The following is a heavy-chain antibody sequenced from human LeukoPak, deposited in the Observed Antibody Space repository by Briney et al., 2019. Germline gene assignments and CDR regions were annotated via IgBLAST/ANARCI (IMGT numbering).Heavy chain of an antibody. Sequence: ASLKLSCAASGCTVSGNYMSWVGQPPGKGLEWVSVIYSGGSTYYADSVKSRFTISRDNSKNTLYLQMNSLRAEDTAVYYCARVTVASSSLDYWGQGTLVTVSP. J-gene: IGHJ4*02. CDR1: GCTVSGNY. CDR2: IYSGGST. V-gene: IGHV3-53*05. CDR3: ARVTVASSSLDY. D-gene: IGHD6-19*01.